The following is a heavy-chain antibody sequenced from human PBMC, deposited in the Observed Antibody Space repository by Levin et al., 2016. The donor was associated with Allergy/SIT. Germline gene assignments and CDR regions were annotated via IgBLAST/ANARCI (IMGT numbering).Heavy chain of an antibody. Sequence: ASVKVSCKASGGTFSSYTISWVRQAPGQRLEWMGWINGGNGNTKYSQKFQGRVTITRDTSASTAYMELSSLRSEDTAMYYCARGLERPRQKLAAYGMDVWGQGTTVTVSS. J-gene: IGHJ6*02. D-gene: IGHD1-1*01. CDR1: GGTFSSYT. CDR2: INGGNGNT. CDR3: ARGLERPRQKLAAYGMDV. V-gene: IGHV1-3*01.